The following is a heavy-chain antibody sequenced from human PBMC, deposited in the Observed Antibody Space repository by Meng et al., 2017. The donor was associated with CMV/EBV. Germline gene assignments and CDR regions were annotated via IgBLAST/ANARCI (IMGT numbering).Heavy chain of an antibody. CDR2: IYYSGST. V-gene: IGHV4-30-4*08. J-gene: IGHJ4*02. Sequence: QVQLQASGPGLVKPSQTLSLTCTVSGGSISSGDYYWSWIRQPPGKGLEWIGYIYYSGSTYYNPSLKSRVTISVDTSKNQFSLKLSSVTAADTAVYYCARAAPDYYDSSGPPDYWGQGTLVTVSS. CDR3: ARAAPDYYDSSGPPDY. CDR1: GGSISSGDYY. D-gene: IGHD3-22*01.